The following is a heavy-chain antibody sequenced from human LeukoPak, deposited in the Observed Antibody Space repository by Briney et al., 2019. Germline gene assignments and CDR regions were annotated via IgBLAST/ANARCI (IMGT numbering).Heavy chain of an antibody. D-gene: IGHD3-22*01. Sequence: GGSLRPSCAASGFTFSSYSMNWVRQAPGKGLEWVSSISSSSSYIYYADSVKGRFTISRDNAKNSLYLQMNSLRAEDTAVYYCARESYYYDSSGNTGLDYWGQGTLVTVSS. CDR3: ARESYYYDSSGNTGLDY. V-gene: IGHV3-21*01. CDR1: GFTFSSYS. CDR2: ISSSSSYI. J-gene: IGHJ4*02.